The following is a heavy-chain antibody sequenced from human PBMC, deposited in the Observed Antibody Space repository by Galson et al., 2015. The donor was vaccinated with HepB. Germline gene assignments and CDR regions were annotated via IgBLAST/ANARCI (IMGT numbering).Heavy chain of an antibody. Sequence: SLRLSCAGSGFIFRSYGIHWVRQAPGKGLEWLAVIYSDGSNKYYADSVKGRFTISRDNPKNTLYLQMTSLRAQDTAVYYCARDRSSSGDCLDHWGQGTLVTVSS. CDR1: GFIFRSYG. CDR3: ARDRSSSGDCLDH. J-gene: IGHJ4*02. D-gene: IGHD2-21*02. V-gene: IGHV3-33*01. CDR2: IYSDGSNK.